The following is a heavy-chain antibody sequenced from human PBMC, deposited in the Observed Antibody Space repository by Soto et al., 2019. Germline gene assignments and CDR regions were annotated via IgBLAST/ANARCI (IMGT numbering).Heavy chain of an antibody. D-gene: IGHD5-12*01. CDR1: GYTFTSYG. CDR2: ISAHNGNT. CDR3: ARDLGGFPDY. J-gene: IGHJ4*02. V-gene: IGHV1-18*01. Sequence: QVQLVQSGAEVKKPGASVKVSCKASGYTFTSYGISWVRQAPGQGLEWMGCISAHNGNTKYEQKLQARVTMTTDTTTSTAYMELRSLRSDDTAVYYWARDLGGFPDYWGQGTLVTVSS.